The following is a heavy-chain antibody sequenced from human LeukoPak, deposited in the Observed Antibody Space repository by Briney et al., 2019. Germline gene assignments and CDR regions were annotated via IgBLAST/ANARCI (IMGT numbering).Heavy chain of an antibody. D-gene: IGHD6-13*01. CDR1: GFTVSSYY. CDR3: ARGGPAAGRFDY. J-gene: IGHJ4*02. Sequence: GGSLRLSCVASGFTVSSYYVSWVRQAPGKGLEWVSVIYSGGSTYYADSVKGRFTISRDNSKNTLYLQMNSLRAEDTAVYYCARGGPAAGRFDYWGQGTLVTVSS. CDR2: IYSGGST. V-gene: IGHV3-66*01.